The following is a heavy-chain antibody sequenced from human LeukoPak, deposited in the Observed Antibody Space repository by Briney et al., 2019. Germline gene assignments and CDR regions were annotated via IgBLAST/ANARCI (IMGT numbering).Heavy chain of an antibody. Sequence: SETLSLTCAVYGGSFSGYYWSWIRQPPGKGLEWIGEINHSGSTNYNPSLKSRVTISVVTSKNQFSLKLSSVTAADTAVYYCARSDFWSGFGAFDIWGHGTMVTVSS. V-gene: IGHV4-34*01. CDR3: ARSDFWSGFGAFDI. J-gene: IGHJ3*02. CDR1: GGSFSGYY. D-gene: IGHD3-3*01. CDR2: INHSGST.